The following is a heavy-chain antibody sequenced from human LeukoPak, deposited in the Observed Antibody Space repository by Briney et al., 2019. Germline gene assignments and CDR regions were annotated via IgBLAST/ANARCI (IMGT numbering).Heavy chain of an antibody. D-gene: IGHD6-25*01. CDR3: ARVLYSSATGFDP. J-gene: IGHJ5*02. CDR2: ISSSSSYI. V-gene: IGHV3-21*01. CDR1: GFTFSSYS. Sequence: PGGSLRLSCAASGFTFSSYSMNWVRQAPGKGLEWVSSISSSSSYIYYADSVKGRFTISRDNAKNSLYLQMNSLRAEVTAVYYCARVLYSSATGFDPWGQGTLVTVSS.